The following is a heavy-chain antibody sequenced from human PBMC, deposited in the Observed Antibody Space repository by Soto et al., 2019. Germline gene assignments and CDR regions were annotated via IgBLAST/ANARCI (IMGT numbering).Heavy chain of an antibody. V-gene: IGHV3-23*01. CDR2: ISDGGDLT. CDR3: ARRVIGSSRTFDI. D-gene: IGHD3-10*01. CDR1: GFAFSSHP. J-gene: IGHJ3*02. Sequence: GGSLRLSCAASGFAFSSHPMSWVRQAPEKGLEWVAGISDGGDLTYNADSVRGRFTISRDNSRNTLYLQMNSLRAEDTAVYYCARRVIGSSRTFDIWGQGTMVTVS.